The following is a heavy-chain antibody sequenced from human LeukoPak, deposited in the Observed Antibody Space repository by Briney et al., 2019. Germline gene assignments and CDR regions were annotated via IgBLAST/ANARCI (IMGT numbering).Heavy chain of an antibody. CDR2: IKQDGSEK. J-gene: IGHJ4*02. D-gene: IGHD5-24*01. CDR1: GFTFSSYA. CDR3: ARGKATIRFDY. Sequence: PGGSLRLSCAASGFTFSSYAMSWVRQAPGKGLEWVANIKQDGSEKYYVDSVKGRFTISRDNAKNSLYLQMNSLRAEDTAVYYCARGKATIRFDYWGQGALVTVSS. V-gene: IGHV3-7*01.